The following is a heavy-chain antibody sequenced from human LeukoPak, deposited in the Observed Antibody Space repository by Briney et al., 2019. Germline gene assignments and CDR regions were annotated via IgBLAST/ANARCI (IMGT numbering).Heavy chain of an antibody. CDR1: GFTVSSNY. J-gene: IGHJ3*02. V-gene: IGHV3-66*01. CDR2: IYSGGST. Sequence: GGSLRLSCAVSGFTVSSNYMSWVRQAPGKGLEWVSVIYSGGSTYYADSVKGRFTISRDNSKNTLYLQMNSLRAEDTAVYYCAFSSEGEMATIMAFDIWGQGTMVTVSS. CDR3: AFSSEGEMATIMAFDI. D-gene: IGHD5-12*01.